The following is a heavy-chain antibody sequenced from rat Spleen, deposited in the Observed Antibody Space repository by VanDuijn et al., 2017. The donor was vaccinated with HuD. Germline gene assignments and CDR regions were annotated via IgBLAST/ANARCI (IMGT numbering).Heavy chain of an antibody. V-gene: IGHV5-25*01. Sequence: EVELVESGGGLVQPGRSMKLSCAASGFTFSNYGMAWVRQAPTKGLEWVASISTRGGTTYYRDSVKGRFTISRDNAKSTLYLQMDSLRSEDTATYYCTTGRPHWFAYWGQGTLVTVSS. J-gene: IGHJ3*01. CDR1: GFTFSNYG. D-gene: IGHD4-2*01. CDR2: ISTRGGTT. CDR3: TTGRPHWFAY.